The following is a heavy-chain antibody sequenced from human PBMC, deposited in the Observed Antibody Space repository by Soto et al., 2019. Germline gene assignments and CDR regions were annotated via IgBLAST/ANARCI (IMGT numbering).Heavy chain of an antibody. CDR1: GGSMSSSNW. Sequence: QVQLQESGPGLVKPSGTLSLTCTVSGGSMSSSNWWNWVRQSPGKGLEWIGEAHHSGRTNYNPSLKSRVPSSVAKSKNHFSLKLSSVTAADTAVYYCARSEATGLDYWGQGTLVTVSS. J-gene: IGHJ4*02. CDR3: ARSEATGLDY. D-gene: IGHD1-26*01. V-gene: IGHV4-4*02. CDR2: AHHSGRT.